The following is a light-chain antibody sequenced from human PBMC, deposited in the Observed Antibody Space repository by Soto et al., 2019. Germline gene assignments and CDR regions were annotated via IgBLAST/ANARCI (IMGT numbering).Light chain of an antibody. V-gene: IGKV1-9*01. Sequence: EIQLTQSPSFLSASVGDRVTITCRASQGISSYLAWYQQKPGKAPKLLIYAASTLQSGVPSRFSGSGSGTEFTLTISSLQPEDFATYYCQQLNSYPPNTFGQGTKLEIK. CDR3: QQLNSYPPNT. CDR2: AAS. CDR1: QGISSY. J-gene: IGKJ2*01.